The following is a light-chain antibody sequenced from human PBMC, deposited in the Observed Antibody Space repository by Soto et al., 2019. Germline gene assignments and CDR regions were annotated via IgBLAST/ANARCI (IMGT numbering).Light chain of an antibody. CDR2: DAS. CDR1: QSVSSY. J-gene: IGKJ5*01. Sequence: EIVLTQSPATLSLSPGERATLSCRASQSVSSYLAWYQQKPGQAPRLLIYDASNRATGIPARFSGSGAGTDFTLTISSQEPEDFAVYYCQQRSNWSRITFGQGTRLEIK. CDR3: QQRSNWSRIT. V-gene: IGKV3-11*01.